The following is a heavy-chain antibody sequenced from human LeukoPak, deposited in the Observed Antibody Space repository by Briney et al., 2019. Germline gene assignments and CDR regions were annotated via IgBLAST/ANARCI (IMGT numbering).Heavy chain of an antibody. J-gene: IGHJ3*02. V-gene: IGHV3-48*04. CDR2: ISSSSSTI. CDR1: GFTFSSYS. CDR3: ARGRGQQQLYDACDI. D-gene: IGHD6-13*01. Sequence: GGSLRLSWAASGFTFSSYSMNWVRQAPGKGLEWVSYISSSSSTIYYADSVKGRFTISRDNAKNSLYLQMNSLRAEDTAVYYCARGRGQQQLYDACDIWGQGTTVTVSS.